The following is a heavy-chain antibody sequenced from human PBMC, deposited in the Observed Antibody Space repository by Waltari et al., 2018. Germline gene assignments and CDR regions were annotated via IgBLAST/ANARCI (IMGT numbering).Heavy chain of an antibody. CDR2: IIPIFGTA. CDR3: ARGEPGSYYGSREGAFDI. Sequence: QVQLVQSGAEVKKPGSSVKVSCKASGGTFSSYAISWVRPAPGQGLEWMGGIIPIFGTANYAQKFQGRVTITADESTSTAYMELSSLRSEDTAVYYCARGEPGSYYGSREGAFDIWGQGTMVTVSS. D-gene: IGHD3-10*01. J-gene: IGHJ3*02. V-gene: IGHV1-69*12. CDR1: GGTFSSYA.